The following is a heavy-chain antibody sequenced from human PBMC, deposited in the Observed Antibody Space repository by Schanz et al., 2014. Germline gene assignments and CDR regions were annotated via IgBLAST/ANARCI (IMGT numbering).Heavy chain of an antibody. V-gene: IGHV3-23*04. CDR1: GLTFSNHA. D-gene: IGHD3-16*01. J-gene: IGHJ4*02. CDR2: ISGSGDNT. CDR3: ARGTPFLCDY. Sequence: EVQLVESGGGLVQPGGSLRLSCAASGLTFSNHAMSWVRQAPGKGLEWVSAISGSGDNTFYADSVRGRFTISRDSARNSLYLQMSSLRAEDTAVYYCARGTPFLCDYWGQGTLVTVSS.